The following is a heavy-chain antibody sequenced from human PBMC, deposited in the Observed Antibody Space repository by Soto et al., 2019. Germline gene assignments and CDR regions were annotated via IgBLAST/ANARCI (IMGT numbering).Heavy chain of an antibody. CDR2: IYYIGNT. J-gene: IGHJ2*01. Sequence: QVQLQESGPGLVKPSQTLSLTCTVSGGSISSGGYSWSWIRQHPGKGLECIGYIYYIGNTYSNPSRRSRFTMSVDTSKNKFSLKLSSVTAADTAVYYCARKNPGIFWYLDLWGRGTLVTVSS. D-gene: IGHD3-10*01. V-gene: IGHV4-31*03. CDR3: ARKNPGIFWYLDL. CDR1: GGSISSGGYS.